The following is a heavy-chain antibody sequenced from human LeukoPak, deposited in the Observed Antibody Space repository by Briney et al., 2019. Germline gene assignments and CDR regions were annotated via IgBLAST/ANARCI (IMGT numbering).Heavy chain of an antibody. CDR1: GYTFTTYG. J-gene: IGHJ1*01. V-gene: IGHV1-18*01. Sequence: GASVKVSCKASGYTFTTYGISWVRQAPGQGLEWMGWISAYNGNTNYAQKVQGRVTMTTDTSTNTAYMDLRSLRSDDTAVYYCARDGYYHVLTGYLFQHWGQGTLVTVSS. D-gene: IGHD3-9*01. CDR3: ARDGYYHVLTGYLFQH. CDR2: ISAYNGNT.